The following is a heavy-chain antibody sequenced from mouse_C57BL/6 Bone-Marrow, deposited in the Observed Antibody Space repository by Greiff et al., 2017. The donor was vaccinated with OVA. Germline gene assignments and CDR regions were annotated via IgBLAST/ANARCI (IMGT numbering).Heavy chain of an antibody. CDR1: GFTFSDYY. CDR2: ISNGGGST. D-gene: IGHD1-1*01. Sequence: EVQRVESGGGLVQPGGSLKLSCAASGFTFSDYYMYWVRQTPEKRLEWVAYISNGGGSTYYPDTVKGRFTISRDNAKNTLYLQMSRLKSEDTAMYYCARGSSYWYFDVWGTGTTVTVSS. CDR3: ARGSSYWYFDV. J-gene: IGHJ1*03. V-gene: IGHV5-12*01.